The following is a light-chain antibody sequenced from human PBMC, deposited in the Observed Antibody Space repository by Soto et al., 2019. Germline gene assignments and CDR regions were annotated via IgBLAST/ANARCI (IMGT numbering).Light chain of an antibody. Sequence: EIVLTQSPGTLSLSPGERATLSCRASQSINNRYLAWYPQKPGQAPRLLIYSASSRATGIPDRFSGSGSRTDFTHTIIRLEPEDYAVYYCQQFGISPGFTFGPGTKVDIK. V-gene: IGKV3-20*01. CDR1: QSINNRY. CDR2: SAS. CDR3: QQFGISPGFT. J-gene: IGKJ3*01.